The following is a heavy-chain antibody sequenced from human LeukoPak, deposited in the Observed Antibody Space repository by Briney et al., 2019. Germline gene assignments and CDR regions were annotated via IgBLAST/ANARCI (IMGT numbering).Heavy chain of an antibody. Sequence: GASVKVSCKASGYTFTSYGIRWVRPAPGQGLEWMGWISAYNGNTNYAQKLQGRVTMTTDTSTSTAYMELRSLRSDDTAVYYCARETINYDSSGYISYGMDVWGQGTTVTVSS. V-gene: IGHV1-18*01. CDR1: GYTFTSYG. CDR3: ARETINYDSSGYISYGMDV. J-gene: IGHJ6*02. CDR2: ISAYNGNT. D-gene: IGHD3-22*01.